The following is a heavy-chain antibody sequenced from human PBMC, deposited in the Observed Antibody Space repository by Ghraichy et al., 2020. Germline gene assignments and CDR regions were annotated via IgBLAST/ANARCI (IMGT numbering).Heavy chain of an antibody. CDR3: ARAEVRAACGDYGMDV. V-gene: IGHV4-4*07. D-gene: IGHD4-11*01. J-gene: IGHJ6*02. CDR1: GGSFSSYY. CDR2: IYTSGYT. Sequence: SETLSLTCTVSGGSFSSYYWSWIRQSAGKGLEWIGRIYTSGYTNYNPSLKSRVTMSIDTSKNQFSLKLSSVTAADTAVYYCARAEVRAACGDYGMDVGRHCTPVTVSS.